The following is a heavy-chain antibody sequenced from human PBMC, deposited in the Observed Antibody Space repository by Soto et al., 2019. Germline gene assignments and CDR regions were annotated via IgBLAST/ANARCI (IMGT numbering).Heavy chain of an antibody. V-gene: IGHV3-53*04. J-gene: IGHJ4*02. D-gene: IGHD6-19*01. Sequence: EVQLVESGGGLVQPGGSLRLSCAASGFTVSSNYMSWVRQAPGKELEWVSVIYSGGSTYYADSVKGRFTISRHNSKNTLYLQMNSLRAEDTAVYYCARGPGKQWLVGDFDYWGQGTLVTVSS. CDR3: ARGPGKQWLVGDFDY. CDR1: GFTVSSNY. CDR2: IYSGGST.